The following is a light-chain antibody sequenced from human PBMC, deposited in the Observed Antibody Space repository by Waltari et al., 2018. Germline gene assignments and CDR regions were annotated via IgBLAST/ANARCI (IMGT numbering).Light chain of an antibody. CDR3: QHYTEQPLT. V-gene: IGKV3-15*01. Sequence: EIVMTQSPATLSVSPGEGATLSGRASQSVCRNLAWYQQKPGQDPRLLIFGASARATGIPARFSGSGSGTEFTLTISSLQSEDVAVYFCQHYTEQPLTFGGGTKVEIK. CDR1: QSVCRN. J-gene: IGKJ4*01. CDR2: GAS.